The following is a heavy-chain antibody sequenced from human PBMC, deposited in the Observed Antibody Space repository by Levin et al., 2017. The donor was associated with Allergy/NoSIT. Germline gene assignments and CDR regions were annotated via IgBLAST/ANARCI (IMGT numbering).Heavy chain of an antibody. V-gene: IGHV4-39*07. J-gene: IGHJ6*02. CDR3: AGAPNSPYYYHYGLDV. D-gene: IGHD2/OR15-2a*01. CDR2: IYYDGSA. Sequence: KPSETLSLTCTVSGGSISDDSYYWAWVRQPPGTGLEWVGSIYYDGSAYYNPSLKTRLTISVDTSKNQFSLRVNSVTAADTAVYYCAGAPNSPYYYHYGLDVWGPGTTVTVSS. CDR1: GGSISDDSYY.